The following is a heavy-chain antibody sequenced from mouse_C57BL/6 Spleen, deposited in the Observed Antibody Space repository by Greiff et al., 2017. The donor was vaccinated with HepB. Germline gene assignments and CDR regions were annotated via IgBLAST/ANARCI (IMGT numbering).Heavy chain of an antibody. V-gene: IGHV2-2*01. Sequence: QVQLQQSGPGLVQPSQSLSITCTVSGFSLTSYGVHWVRRSPGEGLEWLGVIWSGGSTDYNAAFISRLSISKDNSKSQVFFKMNSRQADDTAIYYCARGPIYYDYDGGFAYWGQGTLVTVSA. D-gene: IGHD2-4*01. CDR3: ARGPIYYDYDGGFAY. CDR2: IWSGGST. CDR1: GFSLTSYG. J-gene: IGHJ3*01.